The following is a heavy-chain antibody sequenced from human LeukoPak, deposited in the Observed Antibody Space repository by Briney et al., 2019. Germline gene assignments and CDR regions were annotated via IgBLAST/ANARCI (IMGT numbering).Heavy chain of an antibody. CDR3: AELGITMIGGV. V-gene: IGHV3-48*03. Sequence: GGSLRLSCVASGFTLSSYEMNWVRQAPGKGLEWLSYIGSSDSTTHYADSVKGRFTISRDNAKNSLYLQMNSLRAEDTAVYYCAELGITMIGGVWGKGTTVTISS. CDR2: IGSSDSTT. J-gene: IGHJ6*04. D-gene: IGHD3-10*02. CDR1: GFTLSSYE.